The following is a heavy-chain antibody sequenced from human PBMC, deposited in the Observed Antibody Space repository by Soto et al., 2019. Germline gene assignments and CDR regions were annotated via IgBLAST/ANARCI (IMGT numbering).Heavy chain of an antibody. D-gene: IGHD5-12*01. Sequence: GESLKISCEGSGYNFNTYWIGWVRQMPGKGLEWMALIYPGDSDTRYSPSFEGQVTLSVDRSISTAYLQWSSLKASDTAIYYCATSTVSYVDIVSSTTRGYFDHWGQGTLVTV. J-gene: IGHJ4*02. V-gene: IGHV5-51*01. CDR3: ATSTVSYVDIVSSTTRGYFDH. CDR2: IYPGDSDT. CDR1: GYNFNTYW.